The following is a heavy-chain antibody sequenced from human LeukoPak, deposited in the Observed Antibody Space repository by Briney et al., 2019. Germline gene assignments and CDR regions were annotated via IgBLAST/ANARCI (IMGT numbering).Heavy chain of an antibody. CDR3: ARGGITMVRGRVGMDV. Sequence: PSETLSLTCAVYGGSFSEYHWTWIRQPPGKGLEWIGEINHSGSTNSYPSLKSRVTMSVDTSKNQFFLNLRSVTAADTAIYYCARGGITMVRGRVGMDVWAKGPRSPSP. J-gene: IGHJ6*02. D-gene: IGHD3-10*01. CDR2: INHSGST. V-gene: IGHV4-34*01. CDR1: GGSFSEYH.